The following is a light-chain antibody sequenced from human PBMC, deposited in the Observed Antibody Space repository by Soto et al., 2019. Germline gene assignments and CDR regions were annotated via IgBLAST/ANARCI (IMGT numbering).Light chain of an antibody. CDR3: QQYDTSPFT. V-gene: IGKV3-20*01. Sequence: EIVLTQSPGTLSLSPGARATLSCRASQSVTNSYLTWYQQKPGQAPRLLIYGASNRATGIPDRFSGSGSGTDFTLTIRRLEPEDFAVYYCQQYDTSPFTFGPGTKVDIK. CDR2: GAS. CDR1: QSVTNSY. J-gene: IGKJ3*01.